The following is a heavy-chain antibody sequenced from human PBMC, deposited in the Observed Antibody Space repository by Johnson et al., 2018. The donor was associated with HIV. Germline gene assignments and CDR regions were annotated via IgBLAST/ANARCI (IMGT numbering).Heavy chain of an antibody. CDR2: LSGTGDST. CDR3: AREPEGWAFDI. D-gene: IGHD1-26*01. J-gene: IGHJ3*02. Sequence: QLVESGGGLVQPGGSLRLSCVASGFTFTSYDMSWVRQAPGKGLEWVSALSGTGDSTYYADSVKGRFTISRDNSKNTLYLQMNSLRAEDTAVYYCAREPEGWAFDIWGQGTMVTVSS. CDR1: GFTFTSYD. V-gene: IGHV3-23*04.